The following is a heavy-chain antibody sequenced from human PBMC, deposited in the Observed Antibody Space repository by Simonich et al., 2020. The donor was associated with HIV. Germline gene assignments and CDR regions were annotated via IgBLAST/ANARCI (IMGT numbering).Heavy chain of an antibody. CDR2: ISWNSGSI. CDR3: AKGPGYSYGNYFDY. D-gene: IGHD5-18*01. V-gene: IGHV3-9*03. J-gene: IGHJ4*02. Sequence: EVQLVESGGGLVQPGRSLRLSCAASGFTFDDYAMHWVRQAPGKGLGGVSGISWNSGSIGYADSVKGRFTISRDNAKNSLYLQMNSLRAEDMALYYCAKGPGYSYGNYFDYWGQGTLVTVSS. CDR1: GFTFDDYA.